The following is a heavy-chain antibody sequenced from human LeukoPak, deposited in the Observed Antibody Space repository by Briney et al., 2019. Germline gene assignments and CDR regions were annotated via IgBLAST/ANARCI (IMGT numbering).Heavy chain of an antibody. CDR1: GGSISSGNYY. V-gene: IGHV4-61*01. Sequence: SETLSLTCTVSGGSISSGNYYWSWIRQPPGKGLEWIGYIYYSGSTNYNPSLKSRVTISVDTSKNQFSLKLSSVTAADTAVYFRAEDLDGDYSYFDYWGQGTLVTVSS. J-gene: IGHJ4*02. D-gene: IGHD4-17*01. CDR3: AEDLDGDYSYFDY. CDR2: IYYSGST.